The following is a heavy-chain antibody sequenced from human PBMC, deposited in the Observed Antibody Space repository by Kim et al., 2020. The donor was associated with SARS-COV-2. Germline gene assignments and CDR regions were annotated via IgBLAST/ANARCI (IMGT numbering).Heavy chain of an antibody. CDR3: TRVPGTTLAFCDVFDI. CDR2: IRSKANSYAT. D-gene: IGHD1-1*01. Sequence: GGSLRLSCGASGFTFSGSAMHWVRQASGKGLEWVGRIRSKANSYATGYVESVKGRFTISRDDSRNTAYLQMNSLKTEDTAVYYCTRVPGTTLAFCDVFDIWGQGTMVPVSS. J-gene: IGHJ3*02. V-gene: IGHV3-73*01. CDR1: GFTFSGSA.